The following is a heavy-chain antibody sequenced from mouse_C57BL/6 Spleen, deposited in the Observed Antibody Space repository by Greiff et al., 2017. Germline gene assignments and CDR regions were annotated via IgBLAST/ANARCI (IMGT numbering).Heavy chain of an antibody. Sequence: QVQLQQPGAELVKPGASVKLSCKASGYTFTRYWMHWVKQRPGRGLEWIGRIDPNSGGTKYNEKFKSKATLTVDKPSSTAYMQLSSLTSEDSAVYYGATLYGSSYQYYFDYWGQGTTLTVSS. V-gene: IGHV1-72*01. CDR1: GYTFTRYW. CDR3: ATLYGSSYQYYFDY. CDR2: IDPNSGGT. J-gene: IGHJ2*01. D-gene: IGHD1-1*01.